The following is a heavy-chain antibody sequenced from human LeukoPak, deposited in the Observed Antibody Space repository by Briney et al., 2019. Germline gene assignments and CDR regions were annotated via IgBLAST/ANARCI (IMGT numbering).Heavy chain of an antibody. Sequence: SETLSLTCAVYGGSFSGYYWSWIRQPPGKGLEWIGEINHSGSTNYNPSLKSRVTISVDTSKNQFSLKLSSVTAADTAVYYCARDGSSWNDVSGGYYFDYWGQGTLVTVSS. CDR3: ARDGSSWNDVSGGYYFDY. CDR2: INHSGST. V-gene: IGHV4-34*01. CDR1: GGSFSGYY. D-gene: IGHD1-1*01. J-gene: IGHJ4*02.